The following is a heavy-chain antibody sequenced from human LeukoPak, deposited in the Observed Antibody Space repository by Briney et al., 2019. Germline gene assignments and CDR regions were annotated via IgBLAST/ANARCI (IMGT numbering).Heavy chain of an antibody. D-gene: IGHD6-19*01. CDR1: GFTFNGYA. Sequence: PGGSLRLSCAASGFTFNGYAMSWVRQAPGKGLEWVSAISPTGAGTYYADSVKGLFTISRDNSKNTLYLQMNSLRAEDTAVYYCARARRMAVAVPFDYWGQGTLVTVSS. CDR3: ARARRMAVAVPFDY. J-gene: IGHJ4*02. CDR2: ISPTGAGT. V-gene: IGHV3-23*01.